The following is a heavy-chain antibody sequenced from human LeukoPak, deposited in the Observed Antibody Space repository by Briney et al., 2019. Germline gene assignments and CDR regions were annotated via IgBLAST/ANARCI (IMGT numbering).Heavy chain of an antibody. V-gene: IGHV3-7*01. CDR1: GFTFSSYW. D-gene: IGHD2-15*01. CDR2: IKQDGSEK. Sequence: GGSLRLSCAASGFTFSSYWMSWVPQAPGKGLEWVANIKQDGSEKYYVDSVKGRFTISRDNAKNSLYLQMNSLRAEDTAVYYCARNSYCRGGSCYLDYWGQGTLVTVSS. J-gene: IGHJ4*02. CDR3: ARNSYCRGGSCYLDY.